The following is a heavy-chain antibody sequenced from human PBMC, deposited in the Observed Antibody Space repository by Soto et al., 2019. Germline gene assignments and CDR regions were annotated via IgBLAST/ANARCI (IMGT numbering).Heavy chain of an antibody. CDR2: ISYDGTNK. V-gene: IGHV3-30*18. J-gene: IGHJ4*02. D-gene: IGHD3-3*01. CDR3: AKTITIFGLSAYSGGSRGRGAVIDS. Sequence: QVQLVESGGGVVQPGRSLRLSCAASGFTFSSFGMHWVRQTQGKGLEWAAVISYDGTNKYYADSVKGRFTISRDNSKNTLYLQMDSLRPEDTAVYYCAKTITIFGLSAYSGGSRGRGAVIDSWGQGTLVTVSS. CDR1: GFTFSSFG.